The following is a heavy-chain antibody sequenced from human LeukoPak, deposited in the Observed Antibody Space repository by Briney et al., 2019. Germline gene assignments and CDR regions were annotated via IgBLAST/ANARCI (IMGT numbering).Heavy chain of an antibody. CDR2: VYYTGST. CDR1: GGSISNYY. CDR3: ARGAMATTPFFDY. V-gene: IGHV4-59*01. D-gene: IGHD5-24*01. J-gene: IGHJ4*02. Sequence: SETLSLTCPVSGGSISNYYYWTWSRQPPGKGLEWIGYVYYTGSTNFNPSLKSRVTMSLDTSRNQFTLKLTSLTAADTAAYYCARGAMATTPFFDYWGQGTLVTVSS.